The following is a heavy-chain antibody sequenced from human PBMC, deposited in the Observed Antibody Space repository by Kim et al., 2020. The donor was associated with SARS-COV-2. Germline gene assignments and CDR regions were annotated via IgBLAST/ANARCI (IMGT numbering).Heavy chain of an antibody. J-gene: IGHJ4*02. CDR3: ARGCYYDSSGHIDY. V-gene: IGHV4-34*01. D-gene: IGHD3-22*01. Sequence: NPSLKSRVTISVDTSKTQFSLKLSSVTAADTAVYYCARGCYYDSSGHIDYWGQGTLVTVSS.